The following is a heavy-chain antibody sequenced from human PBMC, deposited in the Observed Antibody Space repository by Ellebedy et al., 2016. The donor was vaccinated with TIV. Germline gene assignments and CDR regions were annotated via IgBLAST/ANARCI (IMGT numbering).Heavy chain of an antibody. CDR3: ARWGGQYSGNFEGPFDF. Sequence: AASVKVSCKASGYTFTGYYIHWVRQAPGQGLEWMGWINPNNGGTNYAQKFQGWVTMTRDTSISTAYMELSSLRSEDTALYYCARWGGQYSGNFEGPFDFWGQGTLVTVSS. CDR2: INPNNGGT. V-gene: IGHV1-2*04. D-gene: IGHD3-10*01. CDR1: GYTFTGYY. J-gene: IGHJ4*02.